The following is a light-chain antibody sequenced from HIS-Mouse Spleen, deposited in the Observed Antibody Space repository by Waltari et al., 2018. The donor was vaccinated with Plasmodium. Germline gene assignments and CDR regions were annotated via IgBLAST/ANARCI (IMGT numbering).Light chain of an antibody. CDR2: EGS. Sequence: QSALTQPASVSGSPGQSITISCPGTNRDVGSYNLVSWYQQHPGKAPKLSIYEGSKRPSVVSNRFSGSKSGNTASLTISGLQAEDEADYYCCSYAGSSTWVFGGGTKLTVL. V-gene: IGLV2-23*01. CDR1: NRDVGSYNL. J-gene: IGLJ3*02. CDR3: CSYAGSSTWV.